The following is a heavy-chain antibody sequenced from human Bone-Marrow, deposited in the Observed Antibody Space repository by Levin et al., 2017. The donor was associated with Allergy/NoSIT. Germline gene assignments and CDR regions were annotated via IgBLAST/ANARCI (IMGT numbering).Heavy chain of an antibody. D-gene: IGHD3-22*01. Sequence: SETLSLTCAVSGGSISSGGYSWSWIRQPPGKGLEWIGYIYHSGSTYYNPSLKSRVTISVDRSKNQFSLKLSSVTAADTAVYYCARGGGDYYDRSRSEFDSWGQGTMVTVSS. V-gene: IGHV4-30-2*01. J-gene: IGHJ3*02. CDR3: ARGGGDYYDRSRSEFDS. CDR1: GGSISSGGYS. CDR2: IYHSGST.